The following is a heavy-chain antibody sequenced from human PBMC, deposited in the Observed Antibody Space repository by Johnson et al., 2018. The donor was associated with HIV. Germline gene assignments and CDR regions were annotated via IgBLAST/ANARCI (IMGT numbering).Heavy chain of an antibody. V-gene: IGHV3-30*02. CDR1: GFTFSSYG. J-gene: IGHJ3*02. Sequence: LLVESGGGVVQPGGSLRLSCAASGFTFSSYGIHWVRQAPGKGLEWVAFIRYDGSNKYYADSVKGRFTISRDNSKNTLYLQMNSLRAEDTAVYYCAKEGSGYFHAFDIWGQGTMVTVSS. CDR2: IRYDGSNK. D-gene: IGHD3-22*01. CDR3: AKEGSGYFHAFDI.